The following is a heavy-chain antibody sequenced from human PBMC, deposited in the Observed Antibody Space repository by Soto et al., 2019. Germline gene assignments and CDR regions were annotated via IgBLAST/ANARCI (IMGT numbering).Heavy chain of an antibody. CDR2: IYYSGST. Sequence: PSETLSLTCTVSGGSISSYYWSWIRQPPGKGLEWIGYIYYSGSTNYNPSLKSRVTISVDTSKNQFSLKLSSVTAADTAVYYCARADTGRPNYYHHDLTDVWGQGTTVIVSS. CDR1: GGSISSYY. CDR3: ARADTGRPNYYHHDLTDV. J-gene: IGHJ6*02. V-gene: IGHV4-59*01. D-gene: IGHD2-8*02.